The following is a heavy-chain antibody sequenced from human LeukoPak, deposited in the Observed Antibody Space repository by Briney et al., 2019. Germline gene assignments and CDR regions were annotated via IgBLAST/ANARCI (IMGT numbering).Heavy chain of an antibody. CDR2: IGGGGET. CDR1: GFSFSDYA. V-gene: IGHV3-23*01. D-gene: IGHD1-1*01. CDR3: AKANWVSNADAVW. J-gene: IGHJ4*02. Sequence: GGSLRLSCAASGFSFSDYAMSWVRQAPVRGPEWVSSIGGGGETFYADSVKGRFTFSRDDSRNTVYLQMNNLRVEDTAIYYCAKANWVSNADAVWWGQGTQVTVSS.